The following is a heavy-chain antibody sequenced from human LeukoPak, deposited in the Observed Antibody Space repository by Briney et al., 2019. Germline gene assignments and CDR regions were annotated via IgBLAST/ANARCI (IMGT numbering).Heavy chain of an antibody. V-gene: IGHV4-34*01. D-gene: IGHD6-19*01. CDR1: GGSFSGYY. CDR3: ASLSIAVAGTHLGHFDY. CDR2: INHSGST. Sequence: SETLSLTCAVYGGSFSGYYWSWIRQPPGKGLEWIGEINHSGSTNYNPSLKSRVTIPVDTSKNQFSLKLSSVTAADTAVYYCASLSIAVAGTHLGHFDYWGQGTLVTVSS. J-gene: IGHJ4*02.